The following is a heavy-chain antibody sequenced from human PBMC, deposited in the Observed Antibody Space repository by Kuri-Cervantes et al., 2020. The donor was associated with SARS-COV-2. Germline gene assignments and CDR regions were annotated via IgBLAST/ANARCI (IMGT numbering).Heavy chain of an antibody. Sequence: GSLRFSCAVSGYSISSGYYWGWIRQPAGKGLEWIGRIYTSGSTNYNPSLKSRVTMSVDTSKNQFSLKLSSVTAADTAVYYCARQGTAPFDYWGQGTLVTVSS. J-gene: IGHJ4*02. CDR1: GYSISSGYY. D-gene: IGHD1-7*01. CDR3: ARQGTAPFDY. CDR2: IYTSGST. V-gene: IGHV4-4*07.